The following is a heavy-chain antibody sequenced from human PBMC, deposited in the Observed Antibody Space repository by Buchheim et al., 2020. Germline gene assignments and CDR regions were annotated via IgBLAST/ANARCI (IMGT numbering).Heavy chain of an antibody. CDR2: IYYSGST. J-gene: IGHJ4*02. V-gene: IGHV4-39*01. CDR1: GGSISSSSYY. D-gene: IGHD3-9*01. CDR3: ARGRPYYDILTGYPTLNFDY. Sequence: QLQLQESGPGLVKPSETLSLTCTVSGGSISSSSYYWGWIRQPPGKGLEWIGSIYYSGSTYYNPSLKSRVTISVDTSKNQFSLKLSSVTAADTAVYYCARGRPYYDILTGYPTLNFDYWGQGTL.